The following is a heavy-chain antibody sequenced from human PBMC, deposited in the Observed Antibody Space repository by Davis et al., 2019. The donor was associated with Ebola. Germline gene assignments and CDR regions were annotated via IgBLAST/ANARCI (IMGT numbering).Heavy chain of an antibody. CDR3: ARRRLSFEAIDY. D-gene: IGHD1-26*01. CDR2: FYYRGTT. V-gene: IGHV4-39*01. CDR1: GGSISSNNYY. Sequence: MPSETLSLTCTVSGGSISSNNYYWGWIRQPPGKGLEWIGSFYYRGTTYYTPSLKSRVTISVDTSKNQFSLKLNSVSAADTAVYYCARRRLSFEAIDYWGQGTLVTVSS. J-gene: IGHJ4*02.